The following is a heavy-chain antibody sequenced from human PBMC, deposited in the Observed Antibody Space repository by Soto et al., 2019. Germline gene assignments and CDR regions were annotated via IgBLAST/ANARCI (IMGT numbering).Heavy chain of an antibody. CDR2: IYYSGST. Sequence: SETLSLTCTVSGDSITNGDYYWSWIRQPPGKGLEWIGYIYYSGSTDYDPSLKGRVTISVDMSKNQFSLRLSSVTAADTAVYYCAGGLGDEDFWGQGTLVT. CDR3: AGGLGDEDF. V-gene: IGHV4-30-4*01. J-gene: IGHJ4*02. D-gene: IGHD4-17*01. CDR1: GDSITNGDYY.